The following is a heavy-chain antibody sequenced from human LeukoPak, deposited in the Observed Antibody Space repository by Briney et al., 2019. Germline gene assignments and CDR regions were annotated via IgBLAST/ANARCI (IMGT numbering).Heavy chain of an antibody. Sequence: SETLPLTCAVYGGSFSGYYWSWIRQPPGKGLEWIGEINHSGSTNYNPSLKSRVTISVDTSKNQFSLKLSSVTAADTAVYYCARGRRGDFWSGYYHYFDYWGQGTLVTVSS. V-gene: IGHV4-34*01. CDR1: GGSFSGYY. CDR3: ARGRRGDFWSGYYHYFDY. D-gene: IGHD3-3*01. J-gene: IGHJ4*02. CDR2: INHSGST.